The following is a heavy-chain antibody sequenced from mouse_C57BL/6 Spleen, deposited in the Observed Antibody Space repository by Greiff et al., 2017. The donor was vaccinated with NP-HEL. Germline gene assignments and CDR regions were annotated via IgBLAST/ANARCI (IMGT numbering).Heavy chain of an antibody. J-gene: IGHJ2*01. D-gene: IGHD1-1*01. V-gene: IGHV5-9-1*02. Sequence: EVHLVESGEGLVKPGGSLKLSCAASGFTFSSYAMSWVRQTPEKRLEWVAYISSGGDYIYYADTVQGRFTISRDHARNTLYLQMSSLKSEDTAMYYCTTTTPHWFDYWGQGTTLTVSS. CDR3: TTTTPHWFDY. CDR2: ISSGGDYI. CDR1: GFTFSSYA.